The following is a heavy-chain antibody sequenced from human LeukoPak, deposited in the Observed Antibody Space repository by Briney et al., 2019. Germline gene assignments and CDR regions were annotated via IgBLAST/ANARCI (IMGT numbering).Heavy chain of an antibody. J-gene: IGHJ6*03. V-gene: IGHV4-39*07. D-gene: IGHD3-22*01. CDR1: GGSISSSSYY. CDR2: IDYSGSP. CDR3: ARETNDYFDSSAYMDV. Sequence: SETLSLTCAVSGGSISSSSYYWGWIRQPLGKGLEWIGSIDYSGSPCYRPSLKSRATISVDTSKRQVSLKLSSVTAADTAVYYCARETNDYFDSSAYMDVWGQGTTVTVSS.